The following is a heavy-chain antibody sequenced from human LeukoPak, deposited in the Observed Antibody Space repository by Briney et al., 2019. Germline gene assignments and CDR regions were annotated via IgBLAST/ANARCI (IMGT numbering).Heavy chain of an antibody. J-gene: IGHJ2*01. Sequence: GGSLRLSCAASGFTFDDYAMHWVRQAPGKGLEWVSGISWNSGSIGYADSVKGRFTISRDNAKNSLYLQMNSLRAEDTALYYCAKAAIRQQLAYWYFDLWGRGTLVTVSS. CDR3: AKAAIRQQLAYWYFDL. V-gene: IGHV3-9*01. CDR1: GFTFDDYA. CDR2: ISWNSGSI. D-gene: IGHD6-13*01.